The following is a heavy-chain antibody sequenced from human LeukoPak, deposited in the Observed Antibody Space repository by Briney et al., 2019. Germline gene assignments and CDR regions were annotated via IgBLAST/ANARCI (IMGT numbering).Heavy chain of an antibody. CDR3: ARTSKGIAARADY. CDR2: TYTSGST. Sequence: SQTLSLTCTVSGGSISSGSYYWSWIRQPAGKGLEWIGRTYTSGSTNYNPSLKSRVTISVDTSKNQLSLKLSSVTAADTAVYYCARTSKGIAARADYWGQGTLVTVSS. CDR1: GGSISSGSYY. D-gene: IGHD6-6*01. J-gene: IGHJ4*02. V-gene: IGHV4-61*02.